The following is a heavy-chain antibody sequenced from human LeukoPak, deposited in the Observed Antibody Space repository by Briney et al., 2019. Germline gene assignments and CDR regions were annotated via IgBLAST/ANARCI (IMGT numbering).Heavy chain of an antibody. V-gene: IGHV1-46*03. D-gene: IGHD3-3*01. CDR3: ARDGRVHYDFWSGYYRDEVWFDP. Sequence: ASVKVSCKASGYTFTSYYIHWVRQAPGQGLEWMGIINPSGGSTSYAQKFQGRVTMTRDTSTSTVYMELSSLRSEDTAVYYCARDGRVHYDFWSGYYRDEVWFDPWGQGTLVTVSS. CDR2: INPSGGST. CDR1: GYTFTSYY. J-gene: IGHJ5*02.